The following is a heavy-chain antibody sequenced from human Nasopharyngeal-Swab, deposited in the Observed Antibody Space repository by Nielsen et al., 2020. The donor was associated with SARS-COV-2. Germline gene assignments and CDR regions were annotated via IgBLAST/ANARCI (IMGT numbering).Heavy chain of an antibody. CDR3: ARGIAAAGTLDY. D-gene: IGHD6-13*01. J-gene: IGHJ4*02. CDR1: GYTFTSYA. Sequence: ASVKVSCKASGYTFTSYAMHWVRQAPGQRLEWMGWINADNGHTKYSPKFQGRVTITRDTSANTAYMELSSMRSEETAVYYCARGIAAAGTLDYWGQGTLVTVSS. CDR2: INADNGHT. V-gene: IGHV1-3*01.